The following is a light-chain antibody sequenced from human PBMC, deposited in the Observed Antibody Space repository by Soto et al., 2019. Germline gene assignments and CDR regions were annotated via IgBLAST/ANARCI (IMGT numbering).Light chain of an antibody. CDR2: GNN. V-gene: IGLV1-40*01. Sequence: QTVVTQPPSVSGAPGKRVTISCTGGSSNIGAGYDVHWYQLLPVTAPKLLIFGNNNRPSGVPDRFSGSTSGTSASLAITGLQAVDEADYYCQSYDISLSTPYAIFGGGTQLTVL. J-gene: IGLJ2*01. CDR1: SSNIGAGYD. CDR3: QSYDISLSTPYAI.